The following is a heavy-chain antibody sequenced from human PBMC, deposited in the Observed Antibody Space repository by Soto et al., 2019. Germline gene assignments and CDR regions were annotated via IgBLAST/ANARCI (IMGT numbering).Heavy chain of an antibody. Sequence: GGSRRLSFAASGFTFSSYSMNWVRQAPGKVLEWVSSISSSSSYIYYADSVKGRFTISRDNAKNSLYLQMNSLRAEDTAVYYCVRDSARIVVVPRVDGDNWLDPWGQGTLVTVSS. CDR2: ISSSSSYI. CDR1: GFTFSSYS. CDR3: VRDSARIVVVPRVDGDNWLDP. V-gene: IGHV3-21*01. J-gene: IGHJ5*02. D-gene: IGHD2-2*01.